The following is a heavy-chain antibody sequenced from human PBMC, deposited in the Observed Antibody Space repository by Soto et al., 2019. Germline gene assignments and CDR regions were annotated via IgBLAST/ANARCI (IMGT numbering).Heavy chain of an antibody. CDR2: ISFDGSNK. J-gene: IGHJ6*02. CDR1: GFTFSNYG. Sequence: PGGSLRLSCAASGFTFSNYGMHWVRQAPGKGLEWVAVISFDGSNKYYAHCVKGRFTISRDNSKNTLYLQMNSLRAEDTAVYYCAKVASYGFSHYYYGMDVWGQGTTVTVSS. D-gene: IGHD3-10*01. CDR3: AKVASYGFSHYYYGMDV. V-gene: IGHV3-30*18.